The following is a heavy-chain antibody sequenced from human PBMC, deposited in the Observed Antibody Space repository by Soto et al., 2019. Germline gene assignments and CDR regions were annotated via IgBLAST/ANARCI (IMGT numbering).Heavy chain of an antibody. D-gene: IGHD3-22*01. CDR2: VKSKTHGGTR. Sequence: EVHLVESGGGLVKPGGSLRLSCAASGFTFSNAWINWVRQAPGKGLEWVGRVKSKTHGGTRDFAEPVKGRFAISRGDSKNVVYLEMNSLKTEDTAIYYCTTDSYITSIIVRFDYWGHGTLVTVSS. J-gene: IGHJ4*01. CDR1: GFTFSNAW. CDR3: TTDSYITSIIVRFDY. V-gene: IGHV3-15*07.